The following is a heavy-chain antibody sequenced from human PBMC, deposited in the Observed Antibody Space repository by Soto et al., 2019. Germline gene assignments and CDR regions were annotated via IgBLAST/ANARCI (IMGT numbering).Heavy chain of an antibody. J-gene: IGHJ6*02. D-gene: IGHD3-3*02. V-gene: IGHV1-69*12. CDR2: IIPIFPTP. Sequence: QVHLVQSGAEVKKPGSSVKVSCKASGGTFSSSAFSWVRQAPGQGLEWMGGIIPIFPTPDYGQRFQGRVTITADESAGTVYTELMGLRSADTAVYCCARDKGRQQLGGNYYYITDIWGQGPTVTGSS. CDR1: GGTFSSSA. CDR3: ARDKGRQQLGGNYYYITDI.